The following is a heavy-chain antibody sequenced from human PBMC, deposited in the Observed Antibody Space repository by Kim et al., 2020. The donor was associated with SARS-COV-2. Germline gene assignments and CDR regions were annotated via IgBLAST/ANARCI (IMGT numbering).Heavy chain of an antibody. Sequence: PSLKSRVTISVDTSKNQVSLKLSSVTAADTAVYYCARLSGTWYYYYGMDVWGQGTTVTVSS. J-gene: IGHJ6*02. V-gene: IGHV4-59*08. D-gene: IGHD1-1*01. CDR3: ARLSGTWYYYYGMDV.